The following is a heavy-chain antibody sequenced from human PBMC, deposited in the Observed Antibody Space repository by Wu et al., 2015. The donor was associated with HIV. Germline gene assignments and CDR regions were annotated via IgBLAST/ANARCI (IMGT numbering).Heavy chain of an antibody. CDR2: ISAYNGNT. V-gene: IGHV1-18*01. CDR3: ARDRRWWELPPYNFDY. J-gene: IGHJ4*02. Sequence: QVQLVQSGAEVKKPGSSVKVSCKASGGTFSNYGISWVRQAPGQGLEWMGWISAYNGNTNYAQKLQGRVTMTTDTSTGTAYMELRSLRSDDTAVYYCARDRRWWELPPYNFDYWGQGTLVTVSS. CDR1: GGTFSNYG. D-gene: IGHD1-26*01.